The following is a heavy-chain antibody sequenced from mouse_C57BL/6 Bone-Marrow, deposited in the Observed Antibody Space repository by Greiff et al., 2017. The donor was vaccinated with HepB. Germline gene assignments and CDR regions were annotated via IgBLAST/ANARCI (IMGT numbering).Heavy chain of an antibody. J-gene: IGHJ3*01. Sequence: EVKVVESGGGLVKPGGSLKLSCAASGFTFSSYAMSWVRQTPEKRLEWVATISDGGSYTYYPDNVKGRFTISRDNAKNNLYLQMSHLKSEDTAMYYCARDLGITTVETFFAYWGQGTLVTVSA. CDR1: GFTFSSYA. CDR3: ARDLGITTVETFFAY. D-gene: IGHD1-1*01. CDR2: ISDGGSYT. V-gene: IGHV5-4*01.